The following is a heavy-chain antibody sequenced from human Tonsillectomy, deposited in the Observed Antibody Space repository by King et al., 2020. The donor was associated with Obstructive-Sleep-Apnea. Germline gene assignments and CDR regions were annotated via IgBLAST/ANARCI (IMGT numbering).Heavy chain of an antibody. CDR1: GDSISNYY. V-gene: IGHV4-59*01. CDR3: ARDLRSSWYDYYYGMDV. J-gene: IGHJ6*02. Sequence: QVQLQESGPGLVKPSETLSLTCTVSGDSISNYYWSWIRQPPGKGLEWIGYIYYSGSTNYNPSLKSRVTISVDTSKNQFSLKLSSVTAADTAVYYCARDLRSSWYDYYYGMDVWGQGTTVTVSS. CDR2: IYYSGST. D-gene: IGHD6-13*01.